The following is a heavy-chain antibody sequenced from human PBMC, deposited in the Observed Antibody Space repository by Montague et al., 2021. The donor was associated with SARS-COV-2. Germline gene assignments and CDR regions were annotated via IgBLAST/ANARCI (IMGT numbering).Heavy chain of an antibody. CDR3: ASGIYPSGSYYNRYYYGLNI. Sequence: ETLSLTCAAYGGSFSGYYWGWIRQPPEKGLEWIGEINHSANTKYNPSLKSPVTISIDTSKNQFSLKMTSVTAADTATYYCASGIYPSGSYYNRYYYGLNIWGPGTTVIVSS. CDR2: INHSANT. V-gene: IGHV4-34*01. CDR1: GGSFSGYY. D-gene: IGHD3-10*01. J-gene: IGHJ6*02.